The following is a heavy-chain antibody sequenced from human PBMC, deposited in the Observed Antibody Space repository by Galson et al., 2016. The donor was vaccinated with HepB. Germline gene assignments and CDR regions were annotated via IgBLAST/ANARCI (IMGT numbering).Heavy chain of an antibody. CDR1: GFTFSSYG. D-gene: IGHD2-2*01. CDR2: IWYDGSNK. CDR3: AREKAVAVPAALDY. Sequence: SLRLSCAASGFTFSSYGMHWVRQAPGKGLEWVAVIWYDGSNKYYADSVKGRFTISRDNSKNTLYLQMNSLRAEDTAVYYWAREKAVAVPAALDYWGQGTLVTVSS. J-gene: IGHJ4*02. V-gene: IGHV3-33*01.